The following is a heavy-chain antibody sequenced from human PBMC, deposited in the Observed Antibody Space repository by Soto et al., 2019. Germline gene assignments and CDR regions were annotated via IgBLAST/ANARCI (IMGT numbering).Heavy chain of an antibody. CDR1: GGTFSSYA. V-gene: IGHV1-69*12. J-gene: IGHJ4*02. CDR3: ALPTVDSSSSAFSY. Sequence: HVQLVQSGAEVKKPGSSVKVSCKASGGTFSSYAISWVRQAPGQGLERMGGIIPIFGTANYAQKFQGRVTITADESTSTAYMELSSLRSEDTAVYYCALPTVDSSSSAFSYWGQGTLVTVSS. CDR2: IIPIFGTA. D-gene: IGHD6-6*01.